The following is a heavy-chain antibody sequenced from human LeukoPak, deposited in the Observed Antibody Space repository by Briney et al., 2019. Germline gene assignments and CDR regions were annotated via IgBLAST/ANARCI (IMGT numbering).Heavy chain of an antibody. CDR2: TWYDGSNK. Sequence: PGGSLRLSCAASGFSFSSYGMHWVRQAPGKGLEWVAVTWYDGSNKYYADSVKGRFTISRDNSKNTLYLQMNILRAEDTAVYYCAKEYYYGSGSYYTKPYFFDYWGQGTLVTVS. CDR1: GFSFSSYG. CDR3: AKEYYYGSGSYYTKPYFFDY. J-gene: IGHJ4*02. D-gene: IGHD3-10*01. V-gene: IGHV3-33*06.